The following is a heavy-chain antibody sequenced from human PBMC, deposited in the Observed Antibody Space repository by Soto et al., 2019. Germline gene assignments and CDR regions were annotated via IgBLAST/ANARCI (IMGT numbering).Heavy chain of an antibody. CDR3: ARDDVLRYFDWLLGFDY. CDR1: GFTFSSYG. Sequence: QVQLVESGGGVVQPGRSLRLSCAASGFTFSSYGMHWVRQAPGKGLEWVAVIWYDGSNKYYADSVKGRFTISRDNSKNTLYLQMNSLRAEDAAVYSWARDDVLRYFDWLLGFDYWGQGTLVTVSS. J-gene: IGHJ4*02. V-gene: IGHV3-33*01. CDR2: IWYDGSNK. D-gene: IGHD3-9*01.